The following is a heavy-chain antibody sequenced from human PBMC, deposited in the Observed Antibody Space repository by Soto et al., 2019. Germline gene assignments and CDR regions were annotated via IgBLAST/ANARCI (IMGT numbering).Heavy chain of an antibody. CDR2: IKEHGSQS. Sequence: EVQLVESGGDLVQPGGSLRLSCAASGFTFSTYWMTWVRQAPGRGLEWVASIKEHGSQSFYADSVRGRFTISRDNAKNSVYLQMNSLRAEDTAVYYCARGISQAVAPIMGCYFDYWGQGTLLTVSS. V-gene: IGHV3-7*03. D-gene: IGHD5-12*01. CDR1: GFTFSTYW. CDR3: ARGISQAVAPIMGCYFDY. J-gene: IGHJ4*02.